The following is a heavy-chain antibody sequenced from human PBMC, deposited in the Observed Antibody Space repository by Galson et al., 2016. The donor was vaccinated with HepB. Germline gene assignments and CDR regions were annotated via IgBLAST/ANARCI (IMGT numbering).Heavy chain of an antibody. J-gene: IGHJ4*02. CDR3: ASDPRQWQRGYNDGFEY. CDR1: GFTFSTYG. Sequence: SLRLSCAASGFTFSTYGMHWVRQAPGKGLEWVAVISYDEDTKYHADSLKGRFSISRDNSKNTLYLQMHRLSFEDTAVYYCASDPRQWQRGYNDGFEYWGQGTLVSVSS. V-gene: IGHV3-30*03. D-gene: IGHD5-18*01. CDR2: ISYDEDTK.